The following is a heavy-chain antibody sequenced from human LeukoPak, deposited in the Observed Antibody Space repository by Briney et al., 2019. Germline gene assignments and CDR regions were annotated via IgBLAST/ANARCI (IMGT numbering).Heavy chain of an antibody. CDR3: AKDFEGSGSYADNWFDP. V-gene: IGHV3-23*01. J-gene: IGHJ5*02. CDR2: ISGSGGST. CDR1: GFTFSSYA. D-gene: IGHD3-10*01. Sequence: PGGSLRLSCAASGFTFSSYAMSWVRQAPGKGLAWVSAISGSGGSTYYADSVKGRFTISRDNSKNTLYLQMNSLRAEDTAVYYCAKDFEGSGSYADNWFDPWGQGTLVTVSS.